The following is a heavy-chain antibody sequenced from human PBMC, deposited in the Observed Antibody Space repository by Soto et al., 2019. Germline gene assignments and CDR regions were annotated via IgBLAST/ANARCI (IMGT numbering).Heavy chain of an antibody. J-gene: IGHJ5*02. CDR1: GSSISRGAKN. V-gene: IGHV4-31*03. CDR3: ARETPGYYDSSGSFDP. CDR2: IYYSGST. Sequence: PSETPSLTGTVSGSSISRGAKNWCCIWQQHRKGLEWIGYIYYSGSTYYNPSLKSRVTISVDTSKNQFSLKLSSVTAADTAVYYCARETPGYYDSSGSFDPWGQGTRVTVSS. D-gene: IGHD3-22*01.